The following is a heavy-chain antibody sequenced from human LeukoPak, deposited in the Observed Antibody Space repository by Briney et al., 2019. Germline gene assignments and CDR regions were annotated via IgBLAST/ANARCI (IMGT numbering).Heavy chain of an antibody. D-gene: IGHD3-10*01. Sequence: PSETLSLTCTVSGGSISRSSYYWDWIRQPPRKGLEWIRSIYYSGSTHYNPSLKSRVTISVDTSKNQFSLKLSSVTAADTAVYYCAGLWFGESDTRAFDMWGQGTMVTVSS. V-gene: IGHV4-39*01. J-gene: IGHJ3*02. CDR1: GGSISRSSYY. CDR3: AGLWFGESDTRAFDM. CDR2: IYYSGST.